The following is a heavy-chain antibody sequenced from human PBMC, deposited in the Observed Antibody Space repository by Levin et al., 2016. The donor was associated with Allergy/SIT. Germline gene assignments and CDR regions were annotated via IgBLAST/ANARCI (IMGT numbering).Heavy chain of an antibody. CDR2: ISSNGGST. J-gene: IGHJ3*02. CDR1: GFTFSSYA. Sequence: GESLKISCSASGFTFSSYAMHWVRQAPGKGLEYVSAISSNGGSTYYADSVKGRFTISRDNSKNTLYLQMSSLRAEDTAVYYCAKDGYSSGPHAFDIWGQGTMVTVSS. D-gene: IGHD6-19*01. CDR3: AKDGYSSGPHAFDI. V-gene: IGHV3-64D*06.